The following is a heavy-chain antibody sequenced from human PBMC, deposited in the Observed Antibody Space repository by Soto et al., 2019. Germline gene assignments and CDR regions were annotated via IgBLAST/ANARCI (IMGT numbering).Heavy chain of an antibody. CDR1: GYTFTSYG. CDR2: ISAYNGNT. D-gene: IGHD4-17*01. CDR3: ARDLGPTVIPPMDV. Sequence: RASLKVSCKASGYTFTSYGISWVRQAPGQGLEWMGWISAYNGNTNYAQKLQGRVTMTTDTSTSTAYMELRSLRSDGTAVYYCARDLGPTVIPPMDVWGQGTTVTVSS. J-gene: IGHJ6*02. V-gene: IGHV1-18*01.